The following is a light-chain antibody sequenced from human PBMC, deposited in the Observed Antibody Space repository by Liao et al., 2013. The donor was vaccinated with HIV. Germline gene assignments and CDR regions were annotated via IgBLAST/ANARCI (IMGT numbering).Light chain of an antibody. CDR2: QDT. CDR3: QTWDRSLGV. V-gene: IGLV3-1*01. CDR1: KLGNKY. Sequence: SYELTQPPSVSVSPGQTASITCSGDKLGNKYACWYQQRPGQSPVLVMYQDTKRPSGIPERMSGSKSGNTATLTISGTQAMDEADYYCQTWDRSLGVFGTGTKVTVL. J-gene: IGLJ1*01.